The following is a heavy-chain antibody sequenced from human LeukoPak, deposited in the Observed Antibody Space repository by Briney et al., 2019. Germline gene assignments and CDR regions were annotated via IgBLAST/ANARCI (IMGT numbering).Heavy chain of an antibody. J-gene: IGHJ6*03. V-gene: IGHV1-2*02. Sequence: GASVKVSCKASGYTFTGYYMHWVRQAPGQGLEWMGWINPNNGDTHYAQKFQGRVTMTRDMSTSTVYMELSSLRSEDTAVYYCARGALVWNWSYMDVWGKGTTVTVSS. CDR3: ARGALVWNWSYMDV. D-gene: IGHD1-1*01. CDR2: INPNNGDT. CDR1: GYTFTGYY.